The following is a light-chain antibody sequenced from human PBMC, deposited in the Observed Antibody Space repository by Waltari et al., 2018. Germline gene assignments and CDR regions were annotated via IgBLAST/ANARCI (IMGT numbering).Light chain of an antibody. Sequence: QSALTQPPPASGSPGQSITISCTGTSSDVGGYIYVPWYQQHPGKAPKLIIYEVTKRPSGVPDRFSGSKSGNTASLTVSGLQAEDEADYYCSSYAGSNIFVFGTGTKVTVL. CDR2: EVT. V-gene: IGLV2-8*01. CDR1: SSDVGGYIY. J-gene: IGLJ1*01. CDR3: SSYAGSNIFV.